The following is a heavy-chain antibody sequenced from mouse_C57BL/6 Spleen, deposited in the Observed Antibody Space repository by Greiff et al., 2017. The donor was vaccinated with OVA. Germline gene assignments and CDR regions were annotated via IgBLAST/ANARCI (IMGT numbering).Heavy chain of an antibody. CDR1: GFTFSSYA. Sequence: EVKLVESGGGLVKPGGSLKLSCAASGFTFSSYAMSWVRQTPEKRLEWVATISDGGSYTYYPDNVKGRFTFSRDNAKNNLYLHMSHLKTEDTAMYYCAREDGITTVENWYFDVWGTGTTVTVSS. CDR2: ISDGGSYT. D-gene: IGHD1-1*01. CDR3: AREDGITTVENWYFDV. J-gene: IGHJ1*03. V-gene: IGHV5-4*01.